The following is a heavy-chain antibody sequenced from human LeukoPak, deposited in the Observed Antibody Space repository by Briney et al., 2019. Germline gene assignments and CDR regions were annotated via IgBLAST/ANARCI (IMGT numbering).Heavy chain of an antibody. CDR2: IRSKANSYAT. CDR3: TRHNGDYCSGGSCYWNGVDY. Sequence: GGSLRLSCAASGFTFSGSAMHWVRQASGKGLEWVGRIRSKANSYATAYAASVKGRFIISRDDSKNTAYLQMSSLKTEDTAVYYCTRHNGDYCSGGSCYWNGVDYWGQGTLVTVYS. D-gene: IGHD2-15*01. V-gene: IGHV3-73*01. CDR1: GFTFSGSA. J-gene: IGHJ4*02.